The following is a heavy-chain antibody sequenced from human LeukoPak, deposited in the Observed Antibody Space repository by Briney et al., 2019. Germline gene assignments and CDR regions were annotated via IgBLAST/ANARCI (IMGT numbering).Heavy chain of an antibody. V-gene: IGHV3-23*01. CDR3: AKASGFSYGYGYSFDY. CDR2: ISGSGGST. J-gene: IGHJ4*02. D-gene: IGHD5-18*01. Sequence: GGSLRLSCAASGFTFSSYAMSWVRQAPGKGLEWVSAISGSGGSTYYADPVKGRFTISRDNSKNTLYLQMNSLRAEDTAVYFCAKASGFSYGYGYSFDYWGQGTLVTVSS. CDR1: GFTFSSYA.